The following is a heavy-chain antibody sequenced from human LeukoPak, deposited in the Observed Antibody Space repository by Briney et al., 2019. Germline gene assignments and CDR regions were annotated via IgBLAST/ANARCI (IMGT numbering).Heavy chain of an antibody. CDR3: ARSWSGRFGELHY. V-gene: IGHV1-2*02. D-gene: IGHD3-16*01. J-gene: IGHJ4*02. CDR2: INPNSGGT. CDR1: GYTFTGYY. Sequence: GASVKVSCKASGYTFTGYYMYWVRQAPGQGLEWMGWINPNSGGTNYAQKFQGRVTMTRDTSISTAYMELSRLRSDDTAVYYCARSWSGRFGELHYWGQGTLVTVSS.